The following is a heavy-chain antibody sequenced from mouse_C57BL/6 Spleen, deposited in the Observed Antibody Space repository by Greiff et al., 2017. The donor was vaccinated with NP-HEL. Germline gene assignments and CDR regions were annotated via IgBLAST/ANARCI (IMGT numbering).Heavy chain of an antibody. D-gene: IGHD2-4*01. CDR3: ARGYYDYNWYFDV. CDR1: GFTFSDYG. V-gene: IGHV5-17*01. J-gene: IGHJ1*03. CDR2: ISSGSSTI. Sequence: EVKLVESGGGLVKSGGSLKLSCAASGFTFSDYGMHWVRQAPDKGLEWVAYISSGSSTIYYADTVKGRFTISRDNAKNTLFLQMTSLRSEDTAMYYCARGYYDYNWYFDVWGTGTTVTVSS.